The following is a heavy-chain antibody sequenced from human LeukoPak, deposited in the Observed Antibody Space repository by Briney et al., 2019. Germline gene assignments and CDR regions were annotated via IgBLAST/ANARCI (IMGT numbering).Heavy chain of an antibody. J-gene: IGHJ4*02. V-gene: IGHV3-23*01. CDR2: ISGSGGST. CDR3: ASGIRERGFDS. CDR1: GFTFSSYA. Sequence: PGGSLRLSCAASGFTFSSYAMSWVRQAPGKGLEWVSAISGSGGSTYYADSVKGRFTISRDNSKNTLYLQMNSLKAEDTALYFCASGIRERGFDSWGQGTLVTVSS. D-gene: IGHD1-1*01.